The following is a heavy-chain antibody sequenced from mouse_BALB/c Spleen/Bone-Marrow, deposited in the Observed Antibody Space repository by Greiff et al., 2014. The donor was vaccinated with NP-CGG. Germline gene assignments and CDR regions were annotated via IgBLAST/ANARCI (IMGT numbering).Heavy chain of an antibody. CDR3: TKIYYGYDGGYYYAMDY. CDR1: GFTFSSYA. J-gene: IGHJ4*01. CDR2: ISSGGSYT. Sequence: EVKVVESGGGLVRPGGSLKLSCAASGFTFSSYAMSWVRQTPEKRLEWVATISSGGSYTYYPDSVKGRFTISRDNAKNTLYLQMSSLKSEDTAMYYRTKIYYGYDGGYYYAMDYWGQGTSVTVSS. D-gene: IGHD2-2*01. V-gene: IGHV5-6-4*01.